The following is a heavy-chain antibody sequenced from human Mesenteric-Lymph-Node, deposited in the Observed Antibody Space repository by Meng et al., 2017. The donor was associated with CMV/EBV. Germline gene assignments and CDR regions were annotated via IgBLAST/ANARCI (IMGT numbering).Heavy chain of an antibody. CDR3: ARGTFLEWLLSDLDPIEY. J-gene: IGHJ4*02. Sequence: GESLKISCAGSGFTFSNFGMHWVRQGPGKGLEWVAVISEDGSKRYYADSVKGRFTISRDKSKNTVYLQMSSLRAEDTAVYYCARGTFLEWLLSDLDPIEYWGQGTLVTVSS. CDR2: ISEDGSKR. V-gene: IGHV3-30*03. CDR1: GFTFSNFG. D-gene: IGHD3-3*01.